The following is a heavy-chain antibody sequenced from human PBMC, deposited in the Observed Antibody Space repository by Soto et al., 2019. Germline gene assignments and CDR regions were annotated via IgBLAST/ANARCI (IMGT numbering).Heavy chain of an antibody. CDR1: GFTFSSYA. D-gene: IGHD5-18*01. V-gene: IGHV3-23*01. CDR2: ISGSGGST. CDR3: AYHTAMVRANFDY. Sequence: EVQLLESGGGLIQPGGSLRLSCAASGFTFSSYAMSWVRQAPGKGLEWVSAISGSGGSTYYADSVKGRFTISRDNSKNTLYLQMNSLRAEDTAVYYCAYHTAMVRANFDYWGQGTLVTVSS. J-gene: IGHJ4*02.